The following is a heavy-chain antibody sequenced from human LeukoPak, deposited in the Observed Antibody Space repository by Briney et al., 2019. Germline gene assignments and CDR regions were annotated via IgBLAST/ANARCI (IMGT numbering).Heavy chain of an antibody. CDR2: IYTSGST. J-gene: IGHJ6*03. CDR1: GGSISSYY. D-gene: IGHD3-10*01. Sequence: SETLSLTCTVSGGSISSYYWSWIRQPAEKGLEWIGRIYTSGSTNYNPSLKSRVTMSVDTSKSQISLKLSSVTAADTAVYYCARTIAHSGAYHYYYYMDVWGKGTTVTVSS. V-gene: IGHV4-4*07. CDR3: ARTIAHSGAYHYYYYMDV.